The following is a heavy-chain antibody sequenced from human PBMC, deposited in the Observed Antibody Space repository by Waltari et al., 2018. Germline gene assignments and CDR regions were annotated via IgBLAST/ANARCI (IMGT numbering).Heavy chain of an antibody. CDR2: IRHTGIT. CDR3: ARWDSPGRYFEE. V-gene: IGHV4-59*08. CDR1: GGSINNYF. J-gene: IGHJ4*02. D-gene: IGHD3-3*01. Sequence: QVQLQESGPGLVKPSETLSLTCSASGGSINNYFWNWIRQPPGKGLQWIGYIRHTGITKWNPSLKSRVTMAVDTSKNQISLRLTSVSATDTAVYFCARWDSPGRYFEEWGQGTPVTVSS.